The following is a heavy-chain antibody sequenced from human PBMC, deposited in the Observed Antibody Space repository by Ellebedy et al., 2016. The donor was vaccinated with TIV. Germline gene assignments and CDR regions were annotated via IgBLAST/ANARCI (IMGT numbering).Heavy chain of an antibody. D-gene: IGHD6-13*01. CDR3: ARVQRNSRSWYNRWFDP. CDR2: IYYSGST. Sequence: SETLSLTCTVSGGSISSSSYYWGWIRQPPGKGLEWIGSIYYSGSTYYNPSLKSRVTMSVDTSKNQFSLKLSSVTAADTAVYYCARVQRNSRSWYNRWFDPWGQGTLVTVSS. J-gene: IGHJ5*02. CDR1: GGSISSSSYY. V-gene: IGHV4-39*07.